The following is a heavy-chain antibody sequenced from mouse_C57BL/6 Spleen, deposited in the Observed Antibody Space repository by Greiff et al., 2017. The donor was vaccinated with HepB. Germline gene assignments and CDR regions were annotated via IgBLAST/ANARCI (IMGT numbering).Heavy chain of an antibody. CDR3: ARDWCNHWYFDV. J-gene: IGHJ1*03. V-gene: IGHV1-82*01. CDR2: IYPGDGDT. D-gene: IGHD1-1*02. CDR1: GYAFSSSW. Sequence: QVQLQQSGPELVKPGASVKISCKASGYAFSSSWMNWVKQRPGKGLEWIGRIYPGDGDTNYNGKFKGKATLTADKSSSTAYMQLSSLTSEDSAVYFCARDWCNHWYFDVWGTGTTVTVSS.